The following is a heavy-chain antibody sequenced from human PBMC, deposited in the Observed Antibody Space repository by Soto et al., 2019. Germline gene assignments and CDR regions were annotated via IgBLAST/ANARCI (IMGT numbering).Heavy chain of an antibody. CDR2: IYYSGST. Sequence: SETLSLTCPVSGGSLSSSIYYWAWLRQPPGKGLEWIGYIYYSGSTYYNPSLKSRVTISVDTSKNQFSLKLSSVTAADTAVYYCARDSPKGYCSGGSCYSGWFDPWGQGTLVTVSS. D-gene: IGHD2-15*01. CDR1: GGSLSSSIYY. J-gene: IGHJ5*02. CDR3: ARDSPKGYCSGGSCYSGWFDP. V-gene: IGHV4-31*03.